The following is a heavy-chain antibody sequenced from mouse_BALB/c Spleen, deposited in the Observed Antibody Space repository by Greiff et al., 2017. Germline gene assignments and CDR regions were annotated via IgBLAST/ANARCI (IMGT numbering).Heavy chain of an antibody. CDR3: ARVYYYGSCFDY. Sequence: EVQVVESGGGLVQPGGSLKLSCAASGFTFSSYGMSWVRQTPDKRLELVATINSNGGSTYYPDSVKGRFTISRDNAKNTLYLQMSSLKSEDTAMYYCARVYYYGSCFDYWGQGTTLTVSS. V-gene: IGHV5-6-3*01. CDR1: GFTFSSYG. CDR2: INSNGGST. D-gene: IGHD1-1*01. J-gene: IGHJ2*01.